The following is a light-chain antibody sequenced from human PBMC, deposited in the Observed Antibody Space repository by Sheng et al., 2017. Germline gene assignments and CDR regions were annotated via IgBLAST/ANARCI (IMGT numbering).Light chain of an antibody. CDR2: WAS. CDR1: QSLLYNSNNKNY. CDR3: QQYYITSVT. J-gene: IGKJ4*01. Sequence: DIVMTQSPDSLAVSLGERATINCKSSQSLLYNSNNKNYLAWYQXKPRQPPRLLIYWASTRESGVPDRFSGXGSGTDFTLTISSLQAEDVAVYYCQQYYITSVTFGGGTKVEIK. V-gene: IGKV4-1*01.